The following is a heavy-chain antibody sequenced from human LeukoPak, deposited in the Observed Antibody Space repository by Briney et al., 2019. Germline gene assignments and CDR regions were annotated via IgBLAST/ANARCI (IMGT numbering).Heavy chain of an antibody. CDR1: GIDISYHY. J-gene: IGHJ4*02. CDR2: IHTGGTT. Sequence: PGGSLRLFCVASGIDISYHYVGWVRQAPGKGLEWVSVIHTGGTTRYADSVKGRFTISKDNSNNTVYLQMNSVRVEDTAVYYCARVWFGYFFQWGQGAMVTVSS. V-gene: IGHV3-53*01. D-gene: IGHD3-10*01. CDR3: ARVWFGYFFQ.